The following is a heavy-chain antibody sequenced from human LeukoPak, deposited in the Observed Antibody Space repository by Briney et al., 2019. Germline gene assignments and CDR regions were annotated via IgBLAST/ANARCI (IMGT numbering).Heavy chain of an antibody. V-gene: IGHV3-66*01. CDR2: IYSGDST. D-gene: IGHD3-16*01. CDR1: GVTVSGNY. CDR3: ARVFWEKDGFIGAFDI. J-gene: IGHJ3*02. Sequence: PGGSLRLSWAASGVTVSGNYMSWVRQAPGKGPEWVSIIYSGDSTYYADSVKGRFTISRDNSKDTLYLQMSSLRAEDTAVYYCARVFWEKDGFIGAFDIWGQGTMVTVSS.